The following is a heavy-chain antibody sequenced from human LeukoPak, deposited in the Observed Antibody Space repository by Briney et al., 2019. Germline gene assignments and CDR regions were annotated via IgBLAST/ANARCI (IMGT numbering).Heavy chain of an antibody. V-gene: IGHV4-59*01. J-gene: IGHJ4*02. CDR3: AREAAAGTVDY. CDR2: IYYSGST. D-gene: IGHD6-13*01. Sequence: SETLSLTCTVSGGSISSYYWSWIRQPPGKGQEWIGYIYYSGSTNYNPSLKSRVTISVDTSKNQFSLKLSSVTAADTAVYYCAREAAAGTVDYWGQGTLVTVSS. CDR1: GGSISSYY.